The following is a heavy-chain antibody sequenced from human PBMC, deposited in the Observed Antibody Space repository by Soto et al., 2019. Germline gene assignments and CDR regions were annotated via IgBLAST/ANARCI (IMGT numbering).Heavy chain of an antibody. CDR2: ISPDNGNT. J-gene: IGHJ4*02. CDR3: VRDVYHLTTTGGPDY. V-gene: IGHV1-18*01. D-gene: IGHD1-1*01. Sequence: QVQLVQSGAEVMKPGASVKVSCKASGYTFTTNGISWVRQAPGQGLEWMGWISPDNGNTNYVEKFQGRVTMITDTPSSTAYMELRSLRSDDTAVYYFVRDVYHLTTTGGPDYWGQGTLVTVSS. CDR1: GYTFTTNG.